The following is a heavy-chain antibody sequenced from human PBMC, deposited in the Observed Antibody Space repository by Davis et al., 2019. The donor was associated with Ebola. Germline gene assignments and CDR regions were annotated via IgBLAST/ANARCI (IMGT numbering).Heavy chain of an antibody. J-gene: IGHJ6*02. CDR3: ARGGEYQLLSYYYYGMDV. V-gene: IGHV4-30-4*08. CDR2: IYYSGST. CDR1: GGSVSSGSYY. D-gene: IGHD2-2*01. Sequence: SETLSLTCTVSGGSVSSGSYYWSWIRQPPGKGLEWIGYIYYSGSTYYNPSLKSRVTISVDTSKNQFSLKLSSVTAADTAVYYCARGGEYQLLSYYYYGMDVWGQGTTVTVSS.